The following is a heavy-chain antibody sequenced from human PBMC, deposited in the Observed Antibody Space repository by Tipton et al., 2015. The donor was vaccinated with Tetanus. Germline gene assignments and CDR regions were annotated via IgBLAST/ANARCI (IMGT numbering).Heavy chain of an antibody. J-gene: IGHJ4*02. CDR2: IYYSGTS. Sequence: TLSLTCTVSGDSISSGPYSWSWLRQHPGKGPELIGYIYYSGTSYISPSLTRRVSIAVDTSRNQFSLNLTSVTVADSAVYFCARVSRRNFYFGYWGPGAQVTASS. V-gene: IGHV4-31*03. D-gene: IGHD2/OR15-2a*01. CDR1: GDSISSGPYS. CDR3: ARVSRRNFYFGY.